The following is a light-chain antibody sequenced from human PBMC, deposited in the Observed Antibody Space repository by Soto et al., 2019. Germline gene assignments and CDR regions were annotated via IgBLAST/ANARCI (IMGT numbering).Light chain of an antibody. V-gene: IGKV3-20*01. Sequence: EIVLTQSPDTLSLSPGERATLSCRASQSVDSSYLSWYQQKPGQAPRLLIYGASSRATGIPGRFSGSGSGTDFTLTISRLEPEDFAVYYCQQYGGSPLTFGGGPKVEI. J-gene: IGKJ4*01. CDR3: QQYGGSPLT. CDR2: GAS. CDR1: QSVDSSY.